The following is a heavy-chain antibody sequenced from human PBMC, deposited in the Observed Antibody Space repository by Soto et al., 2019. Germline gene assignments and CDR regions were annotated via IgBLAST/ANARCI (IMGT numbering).Heavy chain of an antibody. CDR1: GYTFTRYA. CDR2: INAGNGDT. CDR3: ARGITTAGDY. J-gene: IGHJ4*02. Sequence: QVQLVQSGAEVKKPGASVKVSCKASGYTFTRYAITWLRQAPGQRLEWMGWINAGNGDTKSSQKFQDRLTITKDTSATTAYMELSSLRSEDTALYYRARGITTAGDYWGQGTLVTVSS. V-gene: IGHV1-3*01. D-gene: IGHD6-25*01.